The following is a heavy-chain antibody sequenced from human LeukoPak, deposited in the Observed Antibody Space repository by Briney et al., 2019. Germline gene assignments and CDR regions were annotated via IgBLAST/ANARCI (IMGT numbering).Heavy chain of an antibody. V-gene: IGHV1-18*01. D-gene: IGHD2-8*01. Sequence: ASVKVSCKASGYTFTSYGISWVRQAPGQGLEWMGWISAYNGNTNYAQKLQGRVTLTRDTSVTTAHMELTSLTSDGTAVYYCARWGGVQFDSWGQGTLVTVSS. J-gene: IGHJ5*01. CDR1: GYTFTSYG. CDR3: ARWGGVQFDS. CDR2: ISAYNGNT.